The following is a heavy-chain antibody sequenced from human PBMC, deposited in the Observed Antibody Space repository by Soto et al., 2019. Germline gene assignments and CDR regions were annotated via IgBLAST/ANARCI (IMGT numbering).Heavy chain of an antibody. J-gene: IGHJ6*02. CDR2: IYYSGST. CDR3: ASAVPRNYNYYGMAV. CDR1: GGSISSGGYY. D-gene: IGHD3-10*02. V-gene: IGHV4-31*03. Sequence: SETLSLTCTVSGGSISSGGYYCSWIRQHPGKGLEWIGYIYYSGSTYYNPSLKSRVTISVDTSKNQFSLKLSSVTAADTAVYYCASAVPRNYNYYGMAVLVQAPMVT.